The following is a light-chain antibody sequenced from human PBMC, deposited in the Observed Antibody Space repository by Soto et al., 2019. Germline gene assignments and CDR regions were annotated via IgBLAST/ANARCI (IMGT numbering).Light chain of an antibody. J-gene: IGKJ4*01. Sequence: DIQMTQSPSSLSASVGDRVTITCQASQDITKSLNWYQQKPGEAPKLLIYDASNLDRAVPSRFSGSGSGTDFTFTISSLQPEDIATYYCQQYDNLLTFGGGTKVEIK. CDR2: DAS. CDR1: QDITKS. CDR3: QQYDNLLT. V-gene: IGKV1-33*01.